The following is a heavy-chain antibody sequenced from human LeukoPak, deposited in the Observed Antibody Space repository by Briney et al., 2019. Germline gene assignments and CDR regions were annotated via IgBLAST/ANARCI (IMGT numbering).Heavy chain of an antibody. D-gene: IGHD2-8*01. J-gene: IGHJ5*02. V-gene: IGHV1-69*13. CDR2: IIPIFGTA. Sequence: SVKVSCKASGGTFSSYAISWVRQAPGQGLEWMGGIIPIFGTANYAQKFQGRVTITADESTSTAYMELSSLRSEDTAVYYCARVIVLMVYATNPQNWFDPWGQGTLVTVSS. CDR1: GGTFSSYA. CDR3: ARVIVLMVYATNPQNWFDP.